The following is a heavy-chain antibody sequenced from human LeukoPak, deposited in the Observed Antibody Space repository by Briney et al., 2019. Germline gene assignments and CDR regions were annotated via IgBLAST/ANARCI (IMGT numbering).Heavy chain of an antibody. CDR2: ISYDGSNK. D-gene: IGHD3-22*01. V-gene: IGHV3-30*18. CDR3: AKEPHYYYDSSGYYDY. Sequence: WGSLTLSCAASGFTFSSYGIHWVRQAPGKGLEWVAVISYDGSNKYYADSVKGRFTISRDNSKNTLYLQMNSLRAEDTAVYYCAKEPHYYYDSSGYYDYWGQGTLVTVSS. J-gene: IGHJ4*01. CDR1: GFTFSSYG.